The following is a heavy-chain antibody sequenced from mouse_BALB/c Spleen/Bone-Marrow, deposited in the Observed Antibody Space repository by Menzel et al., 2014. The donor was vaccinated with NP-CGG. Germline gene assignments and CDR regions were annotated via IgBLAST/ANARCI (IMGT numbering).Heavy chain of an antibody. CDR1: GFSLTSYG. CDR3: ARSTMITEGFAY. J-gene: IGHJ3*01. V-gene: IGHV2-9*02. CDR2: IWAGGST. D-gene: IGHD2-4*01. Sequence: VMLVESGPGLVAPSQSLSITCTVSGFSLTSYGVHWVRQPPGKGLEWLGVIWAGGSTNYNSALMSRLSISKDNSKSQVFLKMNRLQTDDTAMYYCARSTMITEGFAYWGQGTLVTVSA.